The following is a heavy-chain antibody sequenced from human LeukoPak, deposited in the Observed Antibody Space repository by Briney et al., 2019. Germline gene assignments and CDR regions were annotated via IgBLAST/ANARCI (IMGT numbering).Heavy chain of an antibody. CDR3: AKDILLATVNIAVALSAFDI. CDR1: GFNFIDYT. V-gene: IGHV3-48*04. J-gene: IGHJ3*02. Sequence: PGGSLRLSCAASGFNFIDYTMNWVRQAPGKGLEWVSYISSSGSTIYYADSVKGRFTISRDNAKNSLYLQMNSLRAEDTALYYCAKDILLATVNIAVALSAFDIWGQGTMVTVSS. D-gene: IGHD6-19*01. CDR2: ISSSGSTI.